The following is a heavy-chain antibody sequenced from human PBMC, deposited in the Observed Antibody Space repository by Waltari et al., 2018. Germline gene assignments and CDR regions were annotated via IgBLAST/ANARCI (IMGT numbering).Heavy chain of an antibody. CDR2: IVNDGSQK. J-gene: IGHJ6*02. CDR3: AKDRLSDARGTYSFGTDV. Sequence: QVQLVESGGGVVQPGRSLSLSCAVSGFPFSSHGLPWVRQAPGKGLEWVTGIVNDGSQKYYADSVKGRFTISRDNSKSTMYLQMNSLRSDDTAVYFCAKDRLSDARGTYSFGTDVWGQGTTVTVS. CDR1: GFPFSSHG. V-gene: IGHV3-30*18. D-gene: IGHD3-10*02.